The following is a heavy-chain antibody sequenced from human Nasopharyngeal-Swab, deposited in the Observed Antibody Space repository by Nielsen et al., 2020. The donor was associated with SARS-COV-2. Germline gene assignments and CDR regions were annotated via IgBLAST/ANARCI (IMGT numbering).Heavy chain of an antibody. V-gene: IGHV6-1*01. D-gene: IGHD3-3*01. Sequence: WIRQSPSRGLEWLGRTYYRSKWYNDYAVSVKSRITINPDTSKNQFSLQLNSVTLEDTAVYYCARASSITIFGVVISRGYYYYGMDVWGQGTTVTVSS. CDR3: ARASSITIFGVVISRGYYYYGMDV. CDR2: TYYRSKWYN. J-gene: IGHJ6*02.